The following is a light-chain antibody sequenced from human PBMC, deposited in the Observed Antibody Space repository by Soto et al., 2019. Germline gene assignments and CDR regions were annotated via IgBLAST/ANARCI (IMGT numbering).Light chain of an antibody. J-gene: IGKJ5*01. CDR2: GAS. CDR3: QQYHNWPIT. CDR1: QSVRTN. Sequence: EIVMTQSPATLSVSPGETVTLSCRASQSVRTNLAWYQHKPGQSPRLLIYGASNRATGFPARFSGSGSGTEFTLTISSLQSEDFAVYYCQQYHNWPITFGQGTRLEIK. V-gene: IGKV3-15*01.